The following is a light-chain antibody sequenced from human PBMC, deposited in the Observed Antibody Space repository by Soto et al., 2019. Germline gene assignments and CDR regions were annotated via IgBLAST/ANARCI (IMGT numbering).Light chain of an antibody. V-gene: IGLV4-69*01. J-gene: IGLJ7*01. Sequence: QPVLTQSPSASASLGASVKLTWTLSSGHSNYAIAWHQQQPEKGPRYLMKVNSGGSHIKGDGIPDRFSGSSSGAERYLFISSLQSEDEADYYCQTRGTGSAIVVFGGGTQLTVL. CDR2: VNSGGSH. CDR1: SGHSNYA. CDR3: QTRGTGSAIVV.